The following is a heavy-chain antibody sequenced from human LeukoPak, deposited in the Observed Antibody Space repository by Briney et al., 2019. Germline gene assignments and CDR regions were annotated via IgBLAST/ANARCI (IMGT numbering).Heavy chain of an antibody. CDR3: AREGYCSGGSCLNWFDP. CDR2: MNPNSGNT. Sequence: ASVKVSCKASGYTFTSYDINWVRQATGQGLEWMGWMNPNSGNTGYAQKFQGRVTMTRNTSISTAYMELSSLRSEDTAVYYCAREGYCSGGSCLNWFDPWGQGTLVTVSS. CDR1: GYTFTSYD. D-gene: IGHD2-15*01. J-gene: IGHJ5*02. V-gene: IGHV1-8*01.